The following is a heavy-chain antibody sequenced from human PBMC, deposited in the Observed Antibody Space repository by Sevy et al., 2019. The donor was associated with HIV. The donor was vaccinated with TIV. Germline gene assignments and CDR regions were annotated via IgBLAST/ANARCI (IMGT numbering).Heavy chain of an antibody. D-gene: IGHD6-13*01. J-gene: IGHJ4*02. CDR3: AKDLRGQAAAVYYFDY. CDR2: ISGSGGST. V-gene: IGHV3-23*01. CDR1: GFTFSSYA. Sequence: GGSLRLSCAASGFTFSSYAMSWVRQAPGKGLEWVSAISGSGGSTYYADSVKGRFTISRDNSKNTLYLQMNSLRAEDTALYYCAKDLRGQAAAVYYFDYWGQGTLVTVSS.